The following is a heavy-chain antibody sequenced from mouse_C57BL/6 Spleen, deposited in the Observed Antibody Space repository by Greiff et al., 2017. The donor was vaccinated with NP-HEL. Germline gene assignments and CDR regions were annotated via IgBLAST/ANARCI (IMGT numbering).Heavy chain of an antibody. CDR2: ISSGGDYI. CDR3: TREKDGNYPCYAMDY. J-gene: IGHJ4*01. CDR1: GFTFSSYA. D-gene: IGHD2-1*01. V-gene: IGHV5-9-1*02. Sequence: EVKVVESGEGLVKPGGSLKLSCAASGFTFSSYAMSWVRQTPEKRLEWVAYISSGGDYIYYADTVKGRFTISRDNARNTLYLQMSSLKSEDTAMYYCTREKDGNYPCYAMDYWGQGTSVTVSS.